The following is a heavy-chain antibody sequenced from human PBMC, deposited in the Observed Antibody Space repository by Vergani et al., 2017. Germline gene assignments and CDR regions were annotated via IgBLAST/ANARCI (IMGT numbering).Heavy chain of an antibody. CDR1: FDSIRNLY. Sequence: QVQLQESGPGLVKPSQTLSLTCSVSFDSIRNLYCNWIRQPPGKGLEWIGSIYHSGSTYYNPSLKSRVTISVDTSKNQFSLQLSSVTAADTAVYYCASSKQLVPFDYWGQGTLVTVSS. V-gene: IGHV4-59*04. D-gene: IGHD6-13*01. CDR2: IYHSGST. CDR3: ASSKQLVPFDY. J-gene: IGHJ4*02.